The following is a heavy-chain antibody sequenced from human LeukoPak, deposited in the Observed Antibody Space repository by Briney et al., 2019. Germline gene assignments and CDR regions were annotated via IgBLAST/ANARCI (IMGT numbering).Heavy chain of an antibody. CDR3: AKGYSSSWYVFDY. J-gene: IGHJ4*02. CDR1: GFTFDDYA. D-gene: IGHD6-13*01. CDR2: ISWNSGSI. Sequence: AGGSLRLSCAASGFTFDDYAMHWVRHAPGKGLEWVSGISWNSGSIGYADSVKGRFTISRDNAKNSLYLQMNSLRAEDTALYYCAKGYSSSWYVFDYWGQGTLVTVSS. V-gene: IGHV3-9*01.